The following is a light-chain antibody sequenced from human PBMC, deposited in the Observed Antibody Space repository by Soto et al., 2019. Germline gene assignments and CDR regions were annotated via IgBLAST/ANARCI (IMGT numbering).Light chain of an antibody. V-gene: IGLV2-8*01. CDR3: TSYAGSHIWV. CDR2: EAS. Sequence: QSVLTQPPSASGSPGQSVTISCTGTSSDVGAYKYVSWYQQYPGKAPKLMIYEASKRPSGVPARFSGSKSGNTTSLTVSGLQFAYEADYYCTSYAGSHIWVFGGGTKLTVL. J-gene: IGLJ3*02. CDR1: SSDVGAYKY.